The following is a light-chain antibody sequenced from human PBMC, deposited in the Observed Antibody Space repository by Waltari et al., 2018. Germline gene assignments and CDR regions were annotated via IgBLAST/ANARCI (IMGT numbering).Light chain of an antibody. CDR1: SSDVGVYNY. Sequence: QSALTQPASVSGSPGQSLTISCTGTSSDVGVYNYVSWYQQPPGKAPKLMIYDVNNRPSGVSNRFSGSKSGNTASLTISGLQAEDESEYYCSSYASSSTVVFGGGTKLTVL. V-gene: IGLV2-14*03. CDR2: DVN. J-gene: IGLJ2*01. CDR3: SSYASSSTVV.